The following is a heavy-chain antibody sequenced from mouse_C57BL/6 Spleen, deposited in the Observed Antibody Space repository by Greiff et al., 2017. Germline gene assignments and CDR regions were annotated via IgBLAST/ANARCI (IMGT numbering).Heavy chain of an antibody. CDR2: INPNNGGT. J-gene: IGHJ4*01. CDR1: GYTFTDYN. D-gene: IGHD1-1*01. V-gene: IGHV1-18*01. Sequence: EVQRVESGPELVKPGASVKIPCKASGYTFTDYNMDWVKQSHGKSLEWIGDINPNNGGTIYNQKFKGKATLTVDKSSSTAYMELRSLTSEDTAVYYCARSVYGSSYFYAMDYWGQGTSVTVSS. CDR3: ARSVYGSSYFYAMDY.